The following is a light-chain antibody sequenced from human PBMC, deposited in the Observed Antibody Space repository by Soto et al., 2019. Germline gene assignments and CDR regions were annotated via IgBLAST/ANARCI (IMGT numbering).Light chain of an antibody. CDR1: QAISSY. J-gene: IGKJ1*01. Sequence: DIQMTQSPSSLSASVGDRVTITCRASQAISSYLAWYQQKPGRAPKLLIYAASTLQSGVPSRFSGSGSGTEFTLTISSLQSEDFAVYYCQHYNNWPSWTFGQGTKVDI. CDR2: AAS. V-gene: IGKV1-9*01. CDR3: QHYNNWPSWT.